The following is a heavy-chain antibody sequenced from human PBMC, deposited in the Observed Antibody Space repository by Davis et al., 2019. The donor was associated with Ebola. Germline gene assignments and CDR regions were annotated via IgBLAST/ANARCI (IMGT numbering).Heavy chain of an antibody. D-gene: IGHD6-13*01. V-gene: IGHV3-21*01. CDR1: GFTFSSYS. J-gene: IGHJ4*02. CDR2: ISSSSYI. CDR3: AREIAAAAFDY. Sequence: PGGSLRLSCAASGFTFSSYSMNWVRQAPGKGLEWVSSISSSSYIYYADSVKGRFTISRDNAKNSLYLQMNSLRAEDTAVYYCAREIAAAAFDYWGQGTLVTVSS.